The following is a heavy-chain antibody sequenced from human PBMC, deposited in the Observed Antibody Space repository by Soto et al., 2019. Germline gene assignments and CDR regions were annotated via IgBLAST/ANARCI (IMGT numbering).Heavy chain of an antibody. D-gene: IGHD1-26*01. CDR1: GYTFIRYC. V-gene: IGHV1-18*01. CDR3: ATEVGGYICGLARH. CDR2: ISPYDDST. J-gene: IGHJ4*02. Sequence: ASVKVACKASGYTFIRYCITWVRQAPGQGFEWMGWISPYDDSTIYAQKLQGRVTMTADTSTRIDNLTLRSLKSDDTAVYYCATEVGGYICGLARHGGPETLVSGSS.